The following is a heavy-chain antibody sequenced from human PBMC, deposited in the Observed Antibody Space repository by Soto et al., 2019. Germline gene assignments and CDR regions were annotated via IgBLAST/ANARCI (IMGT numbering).Heavy chain of an antibody. CDR3: ARFGDGYNYAGSDDYGMDV. V-gene: IGHV5-51*01. J-gene: IGHJ6*02. CDR1: GYSFTSYW. Sequence: GESLKISCKGSGYSFTSYWIGWVRQMPGKGLEWMGIIYPGDSDTRYSPSFQGQVTISADKSISTAYLQWSSLKASDTAMYYCARFGDGYNYAGSDDYGMDVWGQGTTVTVSS. D-gene: IGHD5-12*01. CDR2: IYPGDSDT.